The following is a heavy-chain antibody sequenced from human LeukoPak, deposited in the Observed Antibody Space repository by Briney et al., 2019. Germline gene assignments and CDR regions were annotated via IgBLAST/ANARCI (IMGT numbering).Heavy chain of an antibody. CDR1: GGSFSGYY. V-gene: IGHV4-34*01. CDR2: INHSGST. J-gene: IGHJ6*02. Sequence: SETLSLTCAVYGGSFSGYYWSWIRQPPGKGLEWIGEINHSGSTNYNPSLKSRVTISVDTSKNQFSLKLSSVTAADTAVYYCARGPRLFRYYGMDVWGQGTLVTVSS. CDR3: ARGPRLFRYYGMDV. D-gene: IGHD4/OR15-4a*01.